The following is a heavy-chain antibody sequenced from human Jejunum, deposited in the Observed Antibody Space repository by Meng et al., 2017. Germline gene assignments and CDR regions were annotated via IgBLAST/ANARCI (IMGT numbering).Heavy chain of an antibody. J-gene: IGHJ4*02. Sequence: QLQLQESGPGLVKPSETLSLSCPVTGGSLSSGIPYWGWIRQSPGKGLEWIGTAYYSGSSYYNPSLRSRVIILVDTSKNQFSLRLSSVTAADTAVYYCARQMDSEYDEGYFFDYWGQGILVTVSS. D-gene: IGHD2-2*03. CDR1: GGSLSSGIPY. V-gene: IGHV4-39*01. CDR3: ARQMDSEYDEGYFFDY. CDR2: AYYSGSS.